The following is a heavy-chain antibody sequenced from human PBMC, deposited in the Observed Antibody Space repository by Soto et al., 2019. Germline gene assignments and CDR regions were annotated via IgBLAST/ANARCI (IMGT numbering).Heavy chain of an antibody. D-gene: IGHD6-19*01. CDR2: INPNGGST. Sequence: ASLKVSCNASVYTFINYYMHWVRQAPGQGLERMGIINPNGGSTTYAQKFQGRVTVTRDTSPNLVSMELSSLRSEDTDVYYCAREKWLVRRNDPFDIWGQGTMVTVSS. V-gene: IGHV1-46*01. CDR1: VYTFINYY. CDR3: AREKWLVRRNDPFDI. J-gene: IGHJ3*02.